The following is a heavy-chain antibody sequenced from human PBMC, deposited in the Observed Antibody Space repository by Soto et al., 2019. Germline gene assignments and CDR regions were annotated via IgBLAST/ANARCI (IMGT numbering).Heavy chain of an antibody. CDR1: GYTFTSYG. Sequence: ASVKVSCKASGYTFTSYGISWVRQAPGQGLEWMGWISAYNGNTNYAQKLQGRVTMTTDTSTSTAYMELRSLRSDDTAVYYCARDIVLVPAAIRGWFDPWGQGTLVTVS. D-gene: IGHD2-2*01. J-gene: IGHJ5*02. CDR2: ISAYNGNT. V-gene: IGHV1-18*01. CDR3: ARDIVLVPAAIRGWFDP.